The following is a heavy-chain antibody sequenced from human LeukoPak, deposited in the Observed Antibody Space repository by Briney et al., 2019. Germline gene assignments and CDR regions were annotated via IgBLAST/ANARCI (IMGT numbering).Heavy chain of an antibody. D-gene: IGHD3-22*01. CDR1: GFTISTYT. J-gene: IGHJ4*02. CDR3: ARETYFYDSSGYPHNYFDY. CDR2: INSRDGSI. Sequence: GGSLRLSCAASGFTISTYTMNWVRQVPGKGLEWLSYINSRDGSIDYADSVQGQFTISRDNAKNSLYLQMNSLRAEDTAVYYCARETYFYDSSGYPHNYFDYWGQGNLVTVSS. V-gene: IGHV3-48*01.